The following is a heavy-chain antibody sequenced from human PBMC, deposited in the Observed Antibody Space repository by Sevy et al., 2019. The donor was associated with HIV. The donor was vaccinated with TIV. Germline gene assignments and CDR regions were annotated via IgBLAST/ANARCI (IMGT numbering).Heavy chain of an antibody. V-gene: IGHV4-34*01. Sequence: SETLSLTCAVYGGSFSGYYWSWIRQPPGKGLEWIGEINHSGSTNYNPSLKSRVTISVDTSKNQFSLKLSSVTAADTAVYYCARVGMVATAYFDYWGPGTLVTVSS. CDR1: GGSFSGYY. CDR3: ARVGMVATAYFDY. J-gene: IGHJ4*02. D-gene: IGHD5-12*01. CDR2: INHSGST.